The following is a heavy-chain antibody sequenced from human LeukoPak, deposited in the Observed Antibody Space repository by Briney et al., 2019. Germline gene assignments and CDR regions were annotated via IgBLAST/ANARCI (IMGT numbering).Heavy chain of an antibody. CDR1: GFTFSNYD. V-gene: IGHV3-30*18. D-gene: IGHD3-16*01. Sequence: GGSLRLSCAASGFTFSNYDMQWVRQAPGKGLEWVAVISYDGDNKYYADSVKGRFTISRDDSKDTLYLQMNNLRTEDTAVYYCAKDGADWGQGTLVTVSS. J-gene: IGHJ4*02. CDR3: AKDGAD. CDR2: ISYDGDNK.